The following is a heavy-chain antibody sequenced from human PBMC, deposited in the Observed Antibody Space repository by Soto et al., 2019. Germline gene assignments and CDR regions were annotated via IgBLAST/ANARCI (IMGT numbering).Heavy chain of an antibody. CDR1: GFTFSSYA. D-gene: IGHD3-3*01. CDR3: AKCDFWSGYYTDYYYGMDV. Sequence: PGGSLRLSCAASGFTFSSYAMSWVRQAPGKGLEWVSAISGSGGSTYYADSVKGRFTISRDNSKNTLHLQMNSLRAEDTAVYYCAKCDFWSGYYTDYYYGMDVWGQGNTVTVSS. J-gene: IGHJ6*01. CDR2: ISGSGGST. V-gene: IGHV3-23*01.